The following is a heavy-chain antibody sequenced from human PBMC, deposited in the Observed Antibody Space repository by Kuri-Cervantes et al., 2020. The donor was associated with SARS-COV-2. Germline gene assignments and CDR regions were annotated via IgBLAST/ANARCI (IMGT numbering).Heavy chain of an antibody. CDR3: AAYYDSSGYSPLAY. Sequence: SVKVSCKASGYTFTSYGISWVRQAPGQGLEWMGGIIPIFGTANYAQKFQGRVTITADESTSTAYMELSSLRSEDTAVYYCAAYYDSSGYSPLAYWGQGTLVTVSS. V-gene: IGHV1-69*13. CDR1: GYTFTSYG. CDR2: IIPIFGTA. J-gene: IGHJ4*02. D-gene: IGHD3-22*01.